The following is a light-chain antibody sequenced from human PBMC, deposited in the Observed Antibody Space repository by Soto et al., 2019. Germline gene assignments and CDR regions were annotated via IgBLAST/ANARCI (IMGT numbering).Light chain of an antibody. J-gene: IGLJ1*01. Sequence: HSVLTQPPSVSGAPGQSVSISCTGITSNIGAPYDVHWYQHLPGTAPKLLIYGDNNRPSGVPDRFSGSKSGTSASLAITRLQAEDEADYYCQSYDISLHNYVFGTGTKVTVL. V-gene: IGLV1-40*01. CDR1: TSNIGAPYD. CDR2: GDN. CDR3: QSYDISLHNYV.